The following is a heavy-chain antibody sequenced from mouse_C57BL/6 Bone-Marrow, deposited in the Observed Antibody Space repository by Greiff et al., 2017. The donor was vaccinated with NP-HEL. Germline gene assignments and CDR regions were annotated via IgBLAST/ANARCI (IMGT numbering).Heavy chain of an antibody. CDR3: ARHAGKAY. J-gene: IGHJ3*01. D-gene: IGHD4-1*01. Sequence: EVKLVESGGGLVQPGGSLKLSCAASGFTFSDYYMYWVRQTPEKRLEWVAYISNGGGSTYYPDTVKGRFTISRDNAKNTLYLQMSRLKSEDTAMYYCARHAGKAYWGQGTLVTVSA. CDR1: GFTFSDYY. CDR2: ISNGGGST. V-gene: IGHV5-12*01.